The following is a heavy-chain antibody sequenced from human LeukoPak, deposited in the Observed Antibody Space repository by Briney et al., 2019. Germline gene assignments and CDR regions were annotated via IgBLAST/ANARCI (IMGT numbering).Heavy chain of an antibody. D-gene: IGHD7-27*01. V-gene: IGHV1-8*01. CDR1: GYTFTSYD. CDR2: MSPNSGDT. J-gene: IGHJ4*02. CDR3: ARGPPNWGYDY. Sequence: ASVKVSCKASGYTFTSYDFNWLRQATGQRPEWMGWMSPNSGDTGYAQKFQDRVTMTRNTSISTAYMELSSLRSDDTAVYYCARGPPNWGYDYWGPGTLVTVSS.